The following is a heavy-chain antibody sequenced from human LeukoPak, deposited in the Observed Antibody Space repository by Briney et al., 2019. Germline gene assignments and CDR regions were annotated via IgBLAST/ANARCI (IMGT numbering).Heavy chain of an antibody. V-gene: IGHV4-34*01. CDR1: GGSLSGYY. J-gene: IGHJ1*01. CDR2: INYSGST. Sequence: SETLSLTCAVYGGSLSGYYWSWIRQPPGKGLEWIGEINYSGSTNYNPSLKSQVTISVDPSKNQFSLKLSSVTAADTAVYYCARGYCSSTICFQYFHHWGQGTLVTVSS. CDR3: ARGYCSSTICFQYFHH. D-gene: IGHD2-2*01.